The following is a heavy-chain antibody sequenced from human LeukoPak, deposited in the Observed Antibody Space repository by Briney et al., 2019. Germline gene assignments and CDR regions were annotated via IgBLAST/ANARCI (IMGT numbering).Heavy chain of an antibody. J-gene: IGHJ4*02. Sequence: SETLSLTCTVSGGSINNYFWSWIRQPPGKGLEWIGEINHSGSTNYNQSVKSRVTISVDTSKNQFSLKLSSVTAADTAVYYCARGGMYYYDSSGYFVLDYWGQGTLVTVSS. V-gene: IGHV4-34*01. D-gene: IGHD3-22*01. CDR2: INHSGST. CDR3: ARGGMYYYDSSGYFVLDY. CDR1: GGSINNYF.